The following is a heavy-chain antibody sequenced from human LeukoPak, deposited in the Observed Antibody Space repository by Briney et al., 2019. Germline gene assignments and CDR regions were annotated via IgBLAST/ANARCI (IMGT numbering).Heavy chain of an antibody. V-gene: IGHV1-24*01. CDR2: FDPEDGET. CDR1: GYTLTELS. CDR3: ATVEIPAGTGYYYGMDV. D-gene: IGHD6-13*01. J-gene: IGHJ6*02. Sequence: ASVKVSCTVSGYTLTELSMHWVRQAPGKGLEWMGGFDPEDGETIYAQKFQGRVTTTEDTSTDTAYMELSSLRSEDTAVYYCATVEIPAGTGYYYGMDVWGQGTTVTVSS.